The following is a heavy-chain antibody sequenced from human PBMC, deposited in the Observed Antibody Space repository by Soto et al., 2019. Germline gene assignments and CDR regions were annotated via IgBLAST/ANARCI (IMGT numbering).Heavy chain of an antibody. J-gene: IGHJ4*02. CDR1: GFTFSSDR. D-gene: IGHD3-22*01. V-gene: IGHV3-21*01. Sequence: GAALRLSCADSGFTFSSDRLNSFRQARLKGLEWVSSISSSSSSIYYADSVKGRFTISRDNAKNSLYLQMNSLRAEDTAVYYCARDRYYYDSSGKLDYWGQGTLVTVSS. CDR2: ISSSSSSI. CDR3: ARDRYYYDSSGKLDY.